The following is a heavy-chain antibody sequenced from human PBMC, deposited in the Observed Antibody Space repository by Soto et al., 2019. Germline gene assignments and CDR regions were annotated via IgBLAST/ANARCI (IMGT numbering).Heavy chain of an antibody. J-gene: IGHJ6*02. Sequence: QVQLVESGGGLVKPGGSLRLSCAASGFTFSDYYMSWIRQAPGKGLEWVSYISSSSSYTNYADSVKGRFTISRDNAKNSLYLQMNSLRAEDTAVYYCARNGVRGVYYGMDVWGQGTTVTVSS. CDR3: ARNGVRGVYYGMDV. CDR1: GFTFSDYY. CDR2: ISSSSSYT. D-gene: IGHD3-10*01. V-gene: IGHV3-11*05.